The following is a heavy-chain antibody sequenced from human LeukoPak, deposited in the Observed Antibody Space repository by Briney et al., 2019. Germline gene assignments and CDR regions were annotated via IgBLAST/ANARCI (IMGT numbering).Heavy chain of an antibody. D-gene: IGHD2-2*01. CDR1: GGSISSGGYY. J-gene: IGHJ5*02. V-gene: IGHV4-31*03. CDR3: ARVRAPLGYCSSTSCYLGFDP. CDR2: IYYSGST. Sequence: SETLSLTCTVSGGSISSGGYYWSWIRQHPGKGLEWIGYIYYSGSTYYNPSLKSRVTISVDTSKNQFSLKLSSVTAADTAVYYCARVRAPLGYCSSTSCYLGFDPWGQGTLVTVSS.